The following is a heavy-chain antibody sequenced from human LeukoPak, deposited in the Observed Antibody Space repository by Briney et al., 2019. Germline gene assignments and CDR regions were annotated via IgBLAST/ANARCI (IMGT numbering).Heavy chain of an antibody. CDR2: ISGSCANT. CDR3: AKGWFGKVGDY. V-gene: IGHV3-23*01. J-gene: IGHJ4*02. Sequence: VSLRLSCAASGFTFSSYALSWVRQAPGKGLEWASTISGSCANTYYAVSVKGRLIISRDNFKSTLYLQINTLRVEDTAVYYCAKGWFGKVGDYWGQGTLVTLSS. D-gene: IGHD3-10*01. CDR1: GFTFSSYA.